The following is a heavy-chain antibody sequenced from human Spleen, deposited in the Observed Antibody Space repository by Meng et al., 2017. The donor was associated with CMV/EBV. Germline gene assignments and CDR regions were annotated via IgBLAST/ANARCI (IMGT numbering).Heavy chain of an antibody. CDR3: AKDLGAYCSSTSCYLRPAYYYYYGMDV. J-gene: IGHJ6*02. CDR1: GFTFSSYA. CDR2: IYSGGSST. D-gene: IGHD2-2*01. Sequence: GESLKISCAASGFTFSSYAMSWVRQAPGKGLEWVSVIYSGGSSTYYADSVKGRFTISRDNSKNTLYLQMNSLRAEDTAVYYCAKDLGAYCSSTSCYLRPAYYYYYGMDVWGQGTTVTVSS. V-gene: IGHV3-23*03.